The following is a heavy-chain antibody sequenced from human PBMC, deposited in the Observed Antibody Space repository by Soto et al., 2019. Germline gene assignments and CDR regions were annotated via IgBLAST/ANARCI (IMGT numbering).Heavy chain of an antibody. CDR2: IWYDGSNK. V-gene: IGHV3-33*01. J-gene: IGHJ4*02. Sequence: QVQLVESGGGVVQPGRSLRLSCAASGFTFSSYGMHWVRQAPGKGLEWVAVIWYDGSNKYYADSVKGRFTTSRDNSNNTLYMQMNSLRAEDTAVYYCASDCAEYSSGWYQRGGFDYWGQGTLVTVSS. CDR1: GFTFSSYG. CDR3: ASDCAEYSSGWYQRGGFDY. D-gene: IGHD6-19*01.